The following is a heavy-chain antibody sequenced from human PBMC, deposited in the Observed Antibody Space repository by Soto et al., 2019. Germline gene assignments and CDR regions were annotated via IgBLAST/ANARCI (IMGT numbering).Heavy chain of an antibody. V-gene: IGHV3-9*01. CDR2: LSWNSGSI. Sequence: EVQLVESGGGLVQPGRSLRLSCAASGFTFDDYAMHWVRQAPGKGLEWVSGLSWNSGSIGYADSVKGRFTISRDTAKNSRDLQMNRLRAETTTLHYCAKVTIAWSGWTPTYDYWGQGTLDTVSS. CDR1: GFTFDDYA. J-gene: IGHJ4*02. CDR3: AKVTIAWSGWTPTYDY. D-gene: IGHD6-19*01.